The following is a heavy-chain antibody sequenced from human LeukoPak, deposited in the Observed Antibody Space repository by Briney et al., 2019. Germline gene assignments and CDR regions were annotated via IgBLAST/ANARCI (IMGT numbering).Heavy chain of an antibody. Sequence: ASVKVSCKASGYTFTGYYMHWVRQAPGQGLEWMGWINPNSGGTNYAQKFQGRVTMTRDTSISTAYMELSRLRSDDTAVYYCARDPLVWFGELHLDYWGQGTLVTVSS. D-gene: IGHD3-10*01. CDR3: ARDPLVWFGELHLDY. J-gene: IGHJ4*02. CDR2: INPNSGGT. V-gene: IGHV1-2*02. CDR1: GYTFTGYY.